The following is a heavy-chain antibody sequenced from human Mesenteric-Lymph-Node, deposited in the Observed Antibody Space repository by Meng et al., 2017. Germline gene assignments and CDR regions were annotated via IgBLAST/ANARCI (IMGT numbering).Heavy chain of an antibody. CDR3: ATRGNPYLNS. J-gene: IGHJ4*02. CDR2: MNPNSGNT. Sequence: QLKLARAGGEGENPVASVKVPCKVSRYTFTSYDINWVRQATGQGLEWMGWMNPNSGNTGYAQKFQGRVTMTTDTSTRIGYMELTSLTSDDTAIYYCATRGNPYLNSWGQGTLVTVSS. V-gene: IGHV1-8*01. CDR1: RYTFTSYD.